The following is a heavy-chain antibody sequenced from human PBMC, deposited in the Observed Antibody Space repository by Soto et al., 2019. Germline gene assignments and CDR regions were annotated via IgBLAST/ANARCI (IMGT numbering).Heavy chain of an antibody. CDR2: INAGNGNT. CDR1: GYTFTSYA. Sequence: ASVKVSCKASGYTFTSYAMHWVRQAPGQRLEWMGWINAGNGNTKYSQKFQGRVTITRDTSASTAYMELSSLRSEDTAVYYCAYTMTTRYYFDYWGQGTLVTVSS. CDR3: AYTMTTRYYFDY. V-gene: IGHV1-3*01. D-gene: IGHD4-4*01. J-gene: IGHJ4*02.